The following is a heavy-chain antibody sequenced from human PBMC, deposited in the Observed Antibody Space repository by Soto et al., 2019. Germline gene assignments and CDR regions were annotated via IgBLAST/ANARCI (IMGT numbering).Heavy chain of an antibody. J-gene: IGHJ3*02. D-gene: IGHD6-6*01. CDR1: GGTFSSYA. CDR2: IIPIFGTA. V-gene: IGHV1-69*13. CDR3: ARGGQSSSSRAFDI. Sequence: GASVKVSCKASGGTFSSYAISWVRQAPGQGLEWMGGIIPIFGTANYAQKLQGRVTITADESTSTAYMELSSLRSEDTAVYYCARGGQSSSSRAFDIWGQGTMVTVSS.